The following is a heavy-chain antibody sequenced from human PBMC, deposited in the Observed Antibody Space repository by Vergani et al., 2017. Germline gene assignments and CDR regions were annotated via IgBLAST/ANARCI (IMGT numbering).Heavy chain of an antibody. J-gene: IGHJ6*02. D-gene: IGHD2-21*02. CDR1: GGTFSSYT. V-gene: IGHV1-2*02. CDR2: IIPNSGGT. CDR3: ARDPRGYGGDPEDYYYGMDV. Sequence: QVQLVQSGAEVKKPGSSVKVSCKASGGTFSSYTISWVRQAPGQGLEWMGRIIPNSGGTNYAQKFQGRVTMTRDTSISTAYMELSRLRSDDTAVYYCARDPRGYGGDPEDYYYGMDVWGQGTTVTVSS.